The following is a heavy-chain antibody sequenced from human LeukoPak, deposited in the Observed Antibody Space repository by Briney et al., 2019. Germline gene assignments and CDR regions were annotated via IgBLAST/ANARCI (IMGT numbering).Heavy chain of an antibody. CDR1: GFTFSSYG. J-gene: IGHJ4*02. V-gene: IGHV3-30*02. CDR3: AKDALTYYDFWSGSPGLYYFDY. D-gene: IGHD3-3*01. CDR2: IRYDGSNK. Sequence: GGSLRLSCAASGFTFSSYGMHWVSQAPGKGLEWVAFIRYDGSNKYYADSVKGRFTISRDNSKNTLYLQMNSLRAEDTAVYYCAKDALTYYDFWSGSPGLYYFDYWGQGTLVTVSS.